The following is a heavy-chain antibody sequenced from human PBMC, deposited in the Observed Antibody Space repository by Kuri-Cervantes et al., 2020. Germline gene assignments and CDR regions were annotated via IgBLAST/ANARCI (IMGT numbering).Heavy chain of an antibody. CDR3: ARGRFGDVLRFLEWLSHYYGMDV. D-gene: IGHD3-3*01. CDR2: MNPNSGNT. J-gene: IGHJ6*02. CDR1: GYTFTSYD. V-gene: IGHV1-8*01. Sequence: ASVKVSCKASGYTFTSYDINWVRQATGQGLEWMGWMNPNSGNTGYAQKFQGRVTMTRNTSISTAYMELSSLRSEDTAVYYCARGRFGDVLRFLEWLSHYYGMDVWGQGTTVTVYS.